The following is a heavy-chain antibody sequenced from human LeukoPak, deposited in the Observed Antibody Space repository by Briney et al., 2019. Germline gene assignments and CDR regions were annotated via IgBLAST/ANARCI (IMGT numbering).Heavy chain of an antibody. Sequence: GGALRLSCAASGFTFSDYWMHWVRQAPGKGLVWVSRINTDGSFTRYADSVQGRFTISRDTAKNTLFLQMNSLRAEDTAVYYCAREAKVGGALQYWGQGILVTVST. D-gene: IGHD1-26*01. CDR3: AREAKVGGALQY. V-gene: IGHV3-74*01. CDR2: INTDGSFT. CDR1: GFTFSDYW. J-gene: IGHJ4*02.